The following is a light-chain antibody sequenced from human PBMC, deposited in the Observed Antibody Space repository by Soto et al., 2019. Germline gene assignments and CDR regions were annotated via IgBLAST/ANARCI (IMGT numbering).Light chain of an antibody. CDR1: SSDVGAYNH. V-gene: IGLV2-14*01. CDR3: TSFTTSSTWV. CDR2: EVS. J-gene: IGLJ3*02. Sequence: QSALTQPASVSGSPGQSITISCTGTSSDVGAYNHVSWYQQHPGKAPKLMIYEVSSRPSGVSNRFSGSKSGNTASLTISGLQDEDEADYYCTSFTTSSTWVFGGGTKLTVL.